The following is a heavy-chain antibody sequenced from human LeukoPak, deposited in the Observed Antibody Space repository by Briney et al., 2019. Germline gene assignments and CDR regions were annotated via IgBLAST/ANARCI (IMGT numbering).Heavy chain of an antibody. V-gene: IGHV3-66*02. CDR2: IYSGGST. CDR1: GFTVSTSY. J-gene: IGHJ5*02. D-gene: IGHD1-26*01. CDR3: ARDTTYSP. Sequence: PGGSLRLSCAASGFTVSTSYMNWVRQAPGKGLQWVSTIYSGGSTFHADSVKARFTVSRDNSRNTLYLQMDSLRPEDTAVYYCARDTTYSPWGQGTLVTVSS.